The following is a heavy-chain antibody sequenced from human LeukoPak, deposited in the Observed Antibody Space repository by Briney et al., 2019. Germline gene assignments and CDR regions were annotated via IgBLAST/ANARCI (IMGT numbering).Heavy chain of an antibody. CDR1: GGSFSGYY. CDR3: ARGRVAARRAIDY. V-gene: IGHV4-34*01. J-gene: IGHJ4*02. Sequence: PSETLSLTCAVYGGSFSGYYWSWIRQPPGKGLEWIREINHSGSTNYNPSLKSRVTISVDTSKNQFSLKLSSATAADTAVYYCARGRVAARRAIDYWGQGTLVTVSS. D-gene: IGHD6-6*01. CDR2: INHSGST.